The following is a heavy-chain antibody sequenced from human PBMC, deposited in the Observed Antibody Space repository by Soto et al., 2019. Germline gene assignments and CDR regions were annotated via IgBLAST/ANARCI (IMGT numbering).Heavy chain of an antibody. D-gene: IGHD1-26*01. CDR1: GFTFSTYW. J-gene: IGHJ5*01. CDR3: VRVGSGSYSWRDP. CDR2: INTDGGTT. Sequence: GGSLRLSCAASGFTFSTYWMHWFRQAPGKGLVWVSRINTDGGTTTYAESVKGRFTISRDNARNTLYLQMNSLRPEDTALYYCVRVGSGSYSWRDPWGQGTLVTVSS. V-gene: IGHV3-74*01.